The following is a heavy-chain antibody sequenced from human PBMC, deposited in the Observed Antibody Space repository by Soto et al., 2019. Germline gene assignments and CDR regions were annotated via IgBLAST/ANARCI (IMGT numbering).Heavy chain of an antibody. Sequence: TGGSLRLSCAASGFTFSSYAMSWVRQAPGKGLEWVSAISGSGGSTYYADSVKGRFTISRDNSKNTLYLQMNSLRAEDTAVYYCAKEPGYCTNGVCYEVGFDYWGQGTLVTVSS. D-gene: IGHD2-8*01. J-gene: IGHJ4*02. CDR3: AKEPGYCTNGVCYEVGFDY. V-gene: IGHV3-23*01. CDR2: ISGSGGST. CDR1: GFTFSSYA.